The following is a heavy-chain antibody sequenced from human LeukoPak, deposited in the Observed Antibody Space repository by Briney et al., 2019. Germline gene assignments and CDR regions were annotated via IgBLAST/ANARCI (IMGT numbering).Heavy chain of an antibody. CDR2: VYYSGSN. V-gene: IGHV4-59*01. J-gene: IGHJ4*02. CDR3: GRAYSGYYLFDY. CDR1: RGSFSGNY. Sequence: SETLSLTCTVSRGSFSGNYWSWIRQPPGKGLEWIGYVYYSGSNNYNPSLKSRVTISVDTSNNQFSLRLSSVTAADTGVYYCGRAYSGYYLFDYWGQGTLVTVSS. D-gene: IGHD3-22*01.